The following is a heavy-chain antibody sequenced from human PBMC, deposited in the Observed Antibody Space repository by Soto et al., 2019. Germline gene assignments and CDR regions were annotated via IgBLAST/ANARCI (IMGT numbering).Heavy chain of an antibody. Sequence: QVQLQQWGAGLLKPSETLSLTCAVYGGSISGYYWTWIRQPPGKGLEWIGYIHYTGSTNYNPSLKSRVAISSDTSKNQFSLKLSSVTAADTAVYYCARGRYSSIDWGQGTLVTVSS. CDR1: GGSISGYY. CDR2: IHYTGST. CDR3: ARGRYSSID. J-gene: IGHJ4*02. D-gene: IGHD6-13*01. V-gene: IGHV4-34*11.